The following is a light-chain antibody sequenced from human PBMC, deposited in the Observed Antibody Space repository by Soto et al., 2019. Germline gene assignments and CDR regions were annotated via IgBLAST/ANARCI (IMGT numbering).Light chain of an antibody. CDR1: SSDDGGYNY. V-gene: IGLV2-11*01. CDR2: DVS. CDR3: CSYAGRYILV. J-gene: IGLJ3*02. Sequence: QSALTQPRSVSGSPGQSVTIFCTGTSSDDGGYNYVSCYQQHPGKAPKLMIYDVSKRPSGVPDRFSGSKSGNTASLTISGLQAEDEADYYCCSYAGRYILVFGEGTKLTVL.